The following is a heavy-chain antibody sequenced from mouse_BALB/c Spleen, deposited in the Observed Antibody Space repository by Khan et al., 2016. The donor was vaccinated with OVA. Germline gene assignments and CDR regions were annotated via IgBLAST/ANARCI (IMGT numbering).Heavy chain of an antibody. Sequence: QVQLKESGPGLVAPSQTLSITYTVSGFSLSNYGIHWVRQPPGKGLEWLGVIWTGGITNYYSALLPRLSISKDNSKSQVVLKMNRVQTEDTAIYYCARSYDYDVGGFAYWGQGTLVTVSA. CDR2: IWTGGIT. J-gene: IGHJ3*01. CDR1: GFSLSNYG. CDR3: ARSYDYDVGGFAY. V-gene: IGHV2-9*02. D-gene: IGHD2-4*01.